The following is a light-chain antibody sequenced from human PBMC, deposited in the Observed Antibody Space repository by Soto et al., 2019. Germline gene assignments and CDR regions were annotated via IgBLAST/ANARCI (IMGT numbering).Light chain of an antibody. CDR1: SSDVGGYDY. V-gene: IGLV2-14*03. CDR2: DVS. J-gene: IGLJ1*01. Sequence: QSALTQPASVSGSPGQSITISCTGTSSDVGGYDYVSWYQQHPGKAPKLMIYDVSNRPSGVSTRFSGSKSGNTASLTISGLQAEDEDDYHCCSYTSSRTYVFGAGTKLTVL. CDR3: CSYTSSRTYV.